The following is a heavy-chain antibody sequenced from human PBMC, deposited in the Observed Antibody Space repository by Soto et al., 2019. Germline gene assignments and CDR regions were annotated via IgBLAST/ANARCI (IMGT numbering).Heavy chain of an antibody. Sequence: SETLSLTCTVSGGSISSYYWSWIRQPPGKGLEWIGYIYYSGSTNYNPSLKSRVTISVDTSKNQFSLKLNSMTAADTAVYYCARHNYGAGSTYFDYWGQGTLVTVSS. V-gene: IGHV4-59*08. CDR2: IYYSGST. D-gene: IGHD3-10*01. CDR3: ARHNYGAGSTYFDY. J-gene: IGHJ4*02. CDR1: GGSISSYY.